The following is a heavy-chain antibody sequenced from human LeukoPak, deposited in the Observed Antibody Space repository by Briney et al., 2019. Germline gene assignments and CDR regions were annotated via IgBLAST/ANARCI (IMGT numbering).Heavy chain of an antibody. D-gene: IGHD6-25*01. Sequence: GGSLRLSCAASGFTVSSNYMTWVRQAPGKGLEWVSVIHKNAITYYADTVKGRFTISRDNSKNMLYLQMNSLRAEDTAVYYCARGGRPHYYYYMDVWGKGTTVTVSS. V-gene: IGHV3-53*01. J-gene: IGHJ6*03. CDR3: ARGGRPHYYYYMDV. CDR2: IHKNAIT. CDR1: GFTVSSNY.